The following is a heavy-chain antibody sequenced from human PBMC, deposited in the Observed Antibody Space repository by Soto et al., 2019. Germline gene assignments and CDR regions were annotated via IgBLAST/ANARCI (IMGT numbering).Heavy chain of an antibody. CDR3: ARDGLLFSGPYRPSRFDY. CDR1: GFKFSDYW. J-gene: IGHJ4*02. D-gene: IGHD3-16*02. CDR2: IKHDTSEA. Sequence: DVQLVESGGGWVQPGRSLRLSCAASGFKFSDYWMSWVRQAPGKGLEWVGNIKHDTSEAHYADSVKGRFTITRDNIKNFLFLQMRDLRADDTASYYCARDGLLFSGPYRPSRFDYWGLGALVIVSS. V-gene: IGHV3-7*03.